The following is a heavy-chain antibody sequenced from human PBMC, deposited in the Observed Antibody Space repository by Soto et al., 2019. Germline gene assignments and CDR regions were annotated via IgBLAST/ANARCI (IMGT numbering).Heavy chain of an antibody. CDR3: ARECGGYCPFDY. D-gene: IGHD2-21*02. V-gene: IGHV3-33*01. Sequence: QVQLVESGGGVVQPGRSLRLSCAASGFTFSSYGMHWVRQAPGKGLEWVAVIWYDGSNKYYADSVKGRFTISRDNSKNTLYLQMNSLRAEDTAVYYCARECGGYCPFDYWGQGTLVTVSS. CDR2: IWYDGSNK. J-gene: IGHJ4*02. CDR1: GFTFSSYG.